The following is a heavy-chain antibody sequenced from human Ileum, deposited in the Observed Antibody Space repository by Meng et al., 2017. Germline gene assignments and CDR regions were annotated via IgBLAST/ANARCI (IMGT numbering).Heavy chain of an antibody. D-gene: IGHD1-26*01. CDR3: ARRQKSGSYSNWFDP. Sequence: SRPRLVKLSQTLSPPSTCSCGPVIKNINYWAWIRQPPGKGLEWIGSVSSGGSTFYNPSLNSRLTISIDTSKNQFLLKMRSVTAADTAVYYCARRQKSGSYSNWFDPWGQGTLVTVSS. J-gene: IGHJ5*02. V-gene: IGHV4-39*06. CDR1: CGPVIKNINY. CDR2: VSSGGST.